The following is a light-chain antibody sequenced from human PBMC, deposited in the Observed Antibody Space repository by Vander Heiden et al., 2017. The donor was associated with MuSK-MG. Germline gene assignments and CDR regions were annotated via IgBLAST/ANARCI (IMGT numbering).Light chain of an antibody. CDR3: NSYAGSNLV. Sequence: QSALTQPPSASGPPGPSVTIACTGTSGDIAGYNFVSWYQQHPSKAPKLINYDRTNCAAAVPVPFSGSESATTASLTVSGLQAEDDDYYDCNSYAGSNLVFGGGTKLTVL. CDR2: DRT. V-gene: IGLV2-8*01. CDR1: SGDIAGYNF. J-gene: IGLJ3*02.